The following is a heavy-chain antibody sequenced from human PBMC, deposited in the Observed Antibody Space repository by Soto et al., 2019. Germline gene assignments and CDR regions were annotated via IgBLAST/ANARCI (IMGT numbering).Heavy chain of an antibody. V-gene: IGHV1-2*02. CDR3: ARDRSERWGGYYYYYYGMDV. D-gene: IGHD3-16*01. CDR2: INPKTAAT. CDR1: GYTFSDYF. J-gene: IGHJ6*02. Sequence: RASVKVSCKASGYTFSDYFIQWLRQAPGQGLEWVAWINPKTAATNYAKKFQDRVTVTSDTSFSTAYMELSRLRSDDTAVYYCARDRSERWGGYYYYYYGMDVWGQGTTVTVSS.